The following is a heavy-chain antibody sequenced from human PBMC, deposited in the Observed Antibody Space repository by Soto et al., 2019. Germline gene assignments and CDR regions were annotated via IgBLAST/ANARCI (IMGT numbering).Heavy chain of an antibody. CDR1: GGSLSPNY. CDR3: ARHNGPLYVGYYYDMDV. CDR2: IYFGGTT. Sequence: SETLSLTCTVSGGSLSPNYWTWIRQPPGKGLEWVGYIYFGGTTSYNPSLRSRVTISLETSNSQFSLRLSSVTAADTAVYYCARHNGPLYVGYYYDMDVWAQGTTVTVSS. D-gene: IGHD3-22*01. J-gene: IGHJ6*02. V-gene: IGHV4-59*08.